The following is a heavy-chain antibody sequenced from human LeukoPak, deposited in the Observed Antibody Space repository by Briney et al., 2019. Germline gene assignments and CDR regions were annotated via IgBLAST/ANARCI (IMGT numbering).Heavy chain of an antibody. CDR1: GFTFSDDY. CDR2: ISSSGSTI. Sequence: GGSLRLSCAASGFTFSDDYMSWIRQAPGKGLEWVSYISSSGSTIYYADSVKGRFTISRDNAKNSLYLQMNSLRAEDTAVYYCARAEQQLEIDYWGQGTLVTVSS. V-gene: IGHV3-11*01. CDR3: ARAEQQLEIDY. J-gene: IGHJ4*02. D-gene: IGHD6-13*01.